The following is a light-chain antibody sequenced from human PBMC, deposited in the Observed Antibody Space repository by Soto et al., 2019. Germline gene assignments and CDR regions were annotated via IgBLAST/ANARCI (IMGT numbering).Light chain of an antibody. CDR1: QSISSW. CDR2: DAS. J-gene: IGKJ1*01. Sequence: EIQMPKSIFTVSASVLYRVAITVRASQSISSWLAWYQQKPGKAPKLLIYDASSLASGVPSRFSGSGSGTEFTLTISSLQPDDFATYYCQQYNSYSTFGQGTKVE. CDR3: QQYNSYST. V-gene: IGKV1-5*01.